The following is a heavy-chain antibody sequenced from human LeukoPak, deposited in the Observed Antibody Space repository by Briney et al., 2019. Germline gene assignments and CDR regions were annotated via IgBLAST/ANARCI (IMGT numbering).Heavy chain of an antibody. CDR1: GGTFSGYY. V-gene: IGHV4-34*08. CDR3: WRMGVGWYSRGPTHSGYFDY. J-gene: IGHJ4*02. Sequence: PSETLSLTCAVSGGTFSGYYWRWIRQPPGKGLEWIGEINHSGSTNYYPYLKSRRTISVDTSKNQFSLKLSSVTAADTAVFYCWRMGVGWYSRGPTHSGYFDYWGQGTLVTVSS. D-gene: IGHD6-19*01. CDR2: INHSGST.